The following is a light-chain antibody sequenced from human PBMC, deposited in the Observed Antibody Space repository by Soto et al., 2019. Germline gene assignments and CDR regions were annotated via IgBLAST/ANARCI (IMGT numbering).Light chain of an antibody. V-gene: IGKV3D-20*02. Sequence: IGLTQSPGPLSFSPGERATLSCRAIQSVSSSYLAWYQQKPGQAPRLLIYDASNRATGIPARFSGSGSGTDFTLTISSLEPEDFAVYYCQQRSNWPSITFGQGTRLETK. CDR2: DAS. CDR3: QQRSNWPSIT. J-gene: IGKJ5*01. CDR1: QSVSSSY.